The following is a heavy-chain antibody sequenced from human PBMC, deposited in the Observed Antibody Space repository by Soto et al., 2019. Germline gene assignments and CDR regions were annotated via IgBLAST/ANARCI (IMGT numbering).Heavy chain of an antibody. V-gene: IGHV3-49*03. CDR1: GFTFGDYA. D-gene: IGHD3-10*01. CDR3: TRVLGLWFGLLVDY. CDR2: IRSKTYGGTT. J-gene: IGHJ4*02. Sequence: QPVGSLRLSCTASGFTFGDYAMSWFRQAPGKGLEWVGFIRSKTYGGTTEYAASVKGRFTISRDDSKSIAYLQMNSLKTEDTAVYYCTRVLGLWFGLLVDYWGQGTLVTVS.